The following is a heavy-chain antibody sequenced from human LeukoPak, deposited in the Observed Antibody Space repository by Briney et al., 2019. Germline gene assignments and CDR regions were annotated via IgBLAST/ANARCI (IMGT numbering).Heavy chain of an antibody. J-gene: IGHJ6*03. V-gene: IGHV4-61*02. CDR1: GGSISSGNYY. CDR3: AREHNSSWFGRYYNYMDV. CDR2: IYISGST. D-gene: IGHD3-10*01. Sequence: SETLSLTCTVSGGSISSGNYYWSWIRQPAGKGLEWIGRIYISGSTNYNPSLKSRVTISVDTSKNQFSLKLSSVTAADTAVYYCAREHNSSWFGRYYNYMDVWGKGTTVTVSS.